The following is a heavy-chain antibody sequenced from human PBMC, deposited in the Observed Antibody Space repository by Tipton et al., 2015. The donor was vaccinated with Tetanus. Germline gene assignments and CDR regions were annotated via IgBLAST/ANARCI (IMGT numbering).Heavy chain of an antibody. D-gene: IGHD6-13*01. CDR1: GDSMTRYY. Sequence: TLSLTCTVSGDSMTRYYWSWIRQPPGKGLEWISYIFASGSTNYNPALKSRVTISMDTSKNQISLNLTSVTAADTAVYYCARGRQRLVPAGFDLWGQETLVTVSS. CDR3: ARGRQRLVPAGFDL. CDR2: IFASGST. J-gene: IGHJ5*02. V-gene: IGHV4-4*08.